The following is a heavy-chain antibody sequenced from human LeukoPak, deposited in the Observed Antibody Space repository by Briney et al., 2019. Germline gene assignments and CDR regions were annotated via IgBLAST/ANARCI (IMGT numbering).Heavy chain of an antibody. CDR3: ARAQNGYCSGGSCSYFDY. V-gene: IGHV3-21*01. CDR2: ISSSSSSYI. CDR1: GFTFSSYS. Sequence: PGGSLRLSCAASGFTFSSYSMNWVRQAPGKGLEWVSSISSSSSSYIYYADSVKGRFTISRDNAKNSLYLQMNSLRAEDTAVYYCARAQNGYCSGGSCSYFDYWGQGTLVTVSS. D-gene: IGHD2-15*01. J-gene: IGHJ4*02.